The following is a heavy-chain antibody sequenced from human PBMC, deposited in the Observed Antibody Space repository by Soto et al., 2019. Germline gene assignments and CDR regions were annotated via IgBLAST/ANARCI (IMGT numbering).Heavy chain of an antibody. CDR2: INHSGST. CDR1: GGSFSGYY. Sequence: PSENLSVTWAVYGGSFSGYYWGWIRQPPGKGLEGIGEINHSGSTNYNPSLKSRVTISVDTSKNQFSLKLSSVTAADPAVYYCARGRGGYCSGGSGYAYYYHYGMDVWGQGTTVTVSS. CDR3: ARGRGGYCSGGSGYAYYYHYGMDV. V-gene: IGHV4-34*01. D-gene: IGHD2-15*01. J-gene: IGHJ6*02.